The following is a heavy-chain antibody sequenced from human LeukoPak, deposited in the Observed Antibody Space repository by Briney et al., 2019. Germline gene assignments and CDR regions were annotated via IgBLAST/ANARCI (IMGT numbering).Heavy chain of an antibody. Sequence: PGGSLRLSWAAPGFTFSNYAMSWVRQAPGKGLEWVSAISGSLGSTYYADSVKGRFTISRDNSKNTLYLQMNSLRAEDTAVYYCAKDGRIAALGSFYYGMDVWGQGTTVTVSS. D-gene: IGHD6-13*01. CDR1: GFTFSNYA. CDR3: AKDGRIAALGSFYYGMDV. V-gene: IGHV3-23*01. CDR2: ISGSLGST. J-gene: IGHJ6*02.